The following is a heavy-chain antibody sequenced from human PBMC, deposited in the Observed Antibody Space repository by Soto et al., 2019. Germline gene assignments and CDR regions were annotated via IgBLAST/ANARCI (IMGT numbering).Heavy chain of an antibody. V-gene: IGHV4-30-4*02. CDR1: GGTISSADYY. CDR2: IHNTGSP. CDR3: ARSRHSGSYFFDY. Sequence: SDTLSLTCAVSGGTISSADYYWTWNSQPPGKGLEWIAYIHNTGSPYYNLSLKSRLTISLDTSKDQFSLRLSSVTAADTAVYYCARSRHSGSYFFDYWGQGILVT. J-gene: IGHJ4*02. D-gene: IGHD1-26*01.